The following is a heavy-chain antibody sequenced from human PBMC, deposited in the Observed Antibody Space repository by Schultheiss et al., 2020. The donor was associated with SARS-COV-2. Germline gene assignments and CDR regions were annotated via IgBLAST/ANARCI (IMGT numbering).Heavy chain of an antibody. Sequence: SQTLSLTCAVYGGSFSGYYWSWIRQPPGKGLEWIGEINHSGSTNYNPSLKSRVTISVDTSKNQFSLKLSSVTAADTAVYYCARATYYYGMDVWGQGTTVTVSS. V-gene: IGHV4-34*01. CDR1: GGSFSGYY. J-gene: IGHJ6*02. CDR3: ARATYYYGMDV. CDR2: INHSGST.